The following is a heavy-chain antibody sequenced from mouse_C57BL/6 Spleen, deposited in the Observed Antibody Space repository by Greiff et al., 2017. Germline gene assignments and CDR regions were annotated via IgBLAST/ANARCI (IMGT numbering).Heavy chain of an antibody. Sequence: EVKLMESGGDLVKPGGSLKLSCAASGFTFSSYGMSWVRQTPDKRLEWVATISSGGSYTYYPDSVKGRFTISRDNAKNTLYLQMSSLKSEDTAMYYCARQDYGNSYFDVWGTGTTVTVSS. V-gene: IGHV5-6*01. CDR3: ARQDYGNSYFDV. D-gene: IGHD2-1*01. CDR2: ISSGGSYT. J-gene: IGHJ1*03. CDR1: GFTFSSYG.